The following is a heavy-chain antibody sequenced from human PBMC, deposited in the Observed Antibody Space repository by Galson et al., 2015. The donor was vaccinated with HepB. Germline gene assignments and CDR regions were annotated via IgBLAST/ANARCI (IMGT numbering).Heavy chain of an antibody. Sequence: SCKASGYIFSTFGINWVRLAPGQGLEWMGRINTDNGTTESAQKFLDRVTMTSDRSTTTAYLELRGLRSDDTAVYYCARHATPFGQTNALDVWGQGTLVPVSS. J-gene: IGHJ4*02. CDR3: ARHATPFGQTNALDV. V-gene: IGHV1-18*01. CDR1: GYIFSTFG. D-gene: IGHD2-8*01. CDR2: INTDNGTT.